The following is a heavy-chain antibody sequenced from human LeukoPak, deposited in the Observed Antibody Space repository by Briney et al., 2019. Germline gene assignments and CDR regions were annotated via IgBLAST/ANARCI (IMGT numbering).Heavy chain of an antibody. CDR2: ISSSSSYI. CDR1: GFTLSSYT. V-gene: IGHV3-21*04. J-gene: IGHJ3*02. CDR3: ARIAAGTYAFDI. Sequence: PGGSLRLSCATSGFTLSSYTMNWVRQAPGKGLEWVSAISSSSSYIYYSDSAKGRFTISRDNSKNTLYLQMNSLRAEDTAVYYCARIAAGTYAFDIWGQGTMVTVSS. D-gene: IGHD6-13*01.